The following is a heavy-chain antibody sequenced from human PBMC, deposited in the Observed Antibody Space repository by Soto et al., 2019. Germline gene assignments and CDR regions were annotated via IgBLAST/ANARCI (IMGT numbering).Heavy chain of an antibody. D-gene: IGHD1-26*01. V-gene: IGHV4-59*01. CDR3: TRRYGGNFDL. CDR2: IYYSGST. Sequence: SETLSLTCTVSGGSISSYYWSWIRQPPGKGLEWIGYIYYSGSTNYNPSLKSRVTISVDTSKNQFSLKLSSVTAADTAVYYCTRRYGGNFDLWGLGTLVTVSS. CDR1: GGSISSYY. J-gene: IGHJ4*02.